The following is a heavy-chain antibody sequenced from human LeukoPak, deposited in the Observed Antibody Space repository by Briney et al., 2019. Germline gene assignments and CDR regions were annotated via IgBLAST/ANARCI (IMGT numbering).Heavy chain of an antibody. D-gene: IGHD1-26*01. Sequence: PSETLPLTCTVSGGSISSYYWSWIRQPPGKGLEWIGYIYYSGSTNYNPSLKSRVTISVDTSKNQFSLKLSPVTAADTAVYYCASLRERSYYARGFDYWGQGTLVTVSS. CDR3: ASLRERSYYARGFDY. V-gene: IGHV4-59*08. CDR1: GGSISSYY. CDR2: IYYSGST. J-gene: IGHJ4*02.